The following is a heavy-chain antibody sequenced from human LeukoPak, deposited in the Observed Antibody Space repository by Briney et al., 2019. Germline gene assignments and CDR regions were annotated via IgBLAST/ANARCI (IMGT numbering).Heavy chain of an antibody. Sequence: PGGSLRLSCATSGFPFSAYDMHWVRQAPGKGLEWVSAFGSAGDTYYPGAVKGRFTISREYATDSLYLQMNSLRAGDTAVYFCVRGALPGDNWYFDLWGRGTLVTVSS. CDR2: FGSAGDT. V-gene: IGHV3-13*01. J-gene: IGHJ2*01. CDR3: VRGALPGDNWYFDL. CDR1: GFPFSAYD.